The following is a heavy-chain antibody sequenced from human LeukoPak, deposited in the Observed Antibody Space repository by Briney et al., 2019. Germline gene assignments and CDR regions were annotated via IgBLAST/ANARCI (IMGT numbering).Heavy chain of an antibody. CDR3: ARVYYYGSGSYYPLHM. D-gene: IGHD3-10*01. V-gene: IGHV3-30*03. Sequence: PGRSLRLSCAASGFTFSGFVMHWVRQAPGKGLEWVALISNDGSNKLYVDSVEGRFTVSRDNSKSTLYLQMNSLRAEDTAVYYCARVYYYGSGSYYPLHMWGRGTMVAVSS. J-gene: IGHJ3*02. CDR2: ISNDGSNK. CDR1: GFTFSGFV.